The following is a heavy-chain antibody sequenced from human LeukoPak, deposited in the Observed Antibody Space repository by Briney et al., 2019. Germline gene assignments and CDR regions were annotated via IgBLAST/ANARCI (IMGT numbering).Heavy chain of an antibody. J-gene: IGHJ2*01. Sequence: GRSLRLSCAASGFAFSSYSMNWVRQAPGKGLEWVSYISSSSSTIYYADSVKGRFTISRDNAKNSLYLQMNSLRAEDTAVYYCARDSDYYDSSGPLDLWGRGTLVTVSS. CDR1: GFAFSSYS. CDR2: ISSSSSTI. D-gene: IGHD3-22*01. CDR3: ARDSDYYDSSGPLDL. V-gene: IGHV3-48*01.